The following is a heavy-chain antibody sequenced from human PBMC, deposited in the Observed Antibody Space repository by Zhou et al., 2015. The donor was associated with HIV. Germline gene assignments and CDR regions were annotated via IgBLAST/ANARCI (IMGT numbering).Heavy chain of an antibody. Sequence: QVQLIQSGAVLKKPGSSVKVSCKVSGGTFNTYEISWVRQAPGQGLVWMGGIIPVFGTPKYSQRFLDRLTITVNQSATTAYMELTSLKSDDTAVYYCARDVPSFYFDSSGRQIVAVYWGQGTQVIVSS. J-gene: IGHJ1*01. CDR3: ARDVPSFYFDSSGRQIVAVY. D-gene: IGHD3-22*01. V-gene: IGHV1-69*01. CDR2: IIPVFGTP. CDR1: GGTFNTYE.